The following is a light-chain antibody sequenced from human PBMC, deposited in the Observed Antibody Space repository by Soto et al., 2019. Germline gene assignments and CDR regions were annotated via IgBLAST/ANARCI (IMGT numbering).Light chain of an antibody. J-gene: IGKJ1*01. CDR2: GAS. Sequence: EIVLTQSPGTLSLSPGERATLSCRASQTVTSSSLAWYQQKPGQAPRLLLYGASSRATGIPDRFSGSGSGTDFSLTISRLEPEDFEVYYCQQYGYSPWTFGRGTKVDIK. V-gene: IGKV3-20*01. CDR3: QQYGYSPWT. CDR1: QTVTSSS.